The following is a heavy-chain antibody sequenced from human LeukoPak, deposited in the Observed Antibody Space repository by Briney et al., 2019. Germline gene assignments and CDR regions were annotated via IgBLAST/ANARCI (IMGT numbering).Heavy chain of an antibody. CDR3: AKGITMIDSPDY. CDR1: GFTFSSYA. J-gene: IGHJ4*02. V-gene: IGHV3-23*01. Sequence: GASLRLSCAASGFTFSSYAMSWVRQAPGKGLEWVSAISGSGGSTDYADSVKGRFTISRDNSKNTLYLQMNSLRAEDTAVYYCAKGITMIDSPDYWGQGTLVTVSS. CDR2: ISGSGGST. D-gene: IGHD3-22*01.